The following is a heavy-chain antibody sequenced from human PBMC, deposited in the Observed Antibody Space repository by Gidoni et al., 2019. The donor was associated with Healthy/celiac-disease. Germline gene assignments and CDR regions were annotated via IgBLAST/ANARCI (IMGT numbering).Heavy chain of an antibody. CDR2: IYHSGST. CDR3: ASLTWAGYGSGRGWFDP. V-gene: IGHV4-4*02. CDR1: GGSLSSSNW. D-gene: IGHD3-10*01. Sequence: QVQLQESGPGLVKPTGTLSLTCAVSGGSLSSSNWWSWVRQPPGTGLEWIGEIYHSGSTNYNPSLKSRVTISADESKSQFSLKLSSVTAADTAVYYCASLTWAGYGSGRGWFDPWGQGTLVTVSS. J-gene: IGHJ5*02.